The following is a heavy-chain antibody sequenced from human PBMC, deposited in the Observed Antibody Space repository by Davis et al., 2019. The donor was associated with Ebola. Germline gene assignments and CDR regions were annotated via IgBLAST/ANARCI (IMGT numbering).Heavy chain of an antibody. J-gene: IGHJ6*04. D-gene: IGHD6-6*01. CDR2: ISGSGGST. CDR1: GFTFSSYA. Sequence: PGGSLRLSCAASGFTFSSYAMSWVRQAPGKGLEWVSGISGSGGSTYYADSVKGRFPISRDNSKNTLYLQMNSLRAEDTAVYYCAKERDSSSSVDLYYYYYGMDVWGKGTTVTVSS. CDR3: AKERDSSSSVDLYYYYYGMDV. V-gene: IGHV3-23*01.